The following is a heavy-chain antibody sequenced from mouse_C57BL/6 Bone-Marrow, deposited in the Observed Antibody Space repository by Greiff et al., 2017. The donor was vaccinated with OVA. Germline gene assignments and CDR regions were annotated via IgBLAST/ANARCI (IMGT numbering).Heavy chain of an antibody. CDR2: IYPGSGNT. CDR3: ARRYLRFDY. Sequence: QVQLQQSGAELVRPGASVKLSCKASGYTFTVYYINWVKQRPGQGLEWIARIYPGSGNTYYNEKFKGKATLTAEKSSSTAYMQLSSLTSEDSAVYFCARRYLRFDYWGQGTTLTVSS. J-gene: IGHJ2*01. V-gene: IGHV1-76*01. CDR1: GYTFTVYY.